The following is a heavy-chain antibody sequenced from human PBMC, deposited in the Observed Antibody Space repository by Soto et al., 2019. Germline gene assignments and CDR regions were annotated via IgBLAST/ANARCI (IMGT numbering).Heavy chain of an antibody. Sequence: GETLKISCDGSGYRFTIYCIGWVPQMPGKGLEWMGIIYPGDSDTRYSPSFQGQVTISADKSISTAYLQWSSLKASDTAMYYCARRPLEYSSSSGAFDIWGQGTMVTVSS. CDR2: IYPGDSDT. V-gene: IGHV5-51*01. CDR1: GYRFTIYC. CDR3: ARRPLEYSSSSGAFDI. J-gene: IGHJ3*02. D-gene: IGHD6-6*01.